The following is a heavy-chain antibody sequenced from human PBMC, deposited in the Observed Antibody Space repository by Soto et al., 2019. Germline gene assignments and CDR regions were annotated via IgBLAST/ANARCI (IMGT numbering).Heavy chain of an antibody. CDR2: INAGNGNT. Sequence: QVQLVQSGAEVKKPGASVKVSCKASGYTFTRYAMHWVRQAPGQGLEWMGWINAGNGNTKYSQKFQGRVTISRDTSANTAEMELSSLRSEDTAVYYCARGGDYRYGIDVWGQGTTVTVSS. J-gene: IGHJ6*02. V-gene: IGHV1-3*01. CDR1: GYTFTRYA. CDR3: ARGGDYRYGIDV.